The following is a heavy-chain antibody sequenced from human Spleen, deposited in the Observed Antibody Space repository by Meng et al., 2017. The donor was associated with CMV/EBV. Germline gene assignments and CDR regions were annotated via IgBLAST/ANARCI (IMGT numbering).Heavy chain of an antibody. V-gene: IGHV1-18*04. J-gene: IGHJ6*02. CDR1: GYTFAHYY. CDR3: ARDRVGITATRTKTGYYYYYGMDV. CDR2: ISAYNGNT. D-gene: IGHD1-20*01. Sequence: GESLKISCKASGYTFAHYYLLWVRQAPGQGLEWMGWISAYNGNTNYAQKLQGRVTMTTDTSTSTAYMELRSLRSDDTAVYYCARDRVGITATRTKTGYYYYYGMDVWGQGTTVTVSS.